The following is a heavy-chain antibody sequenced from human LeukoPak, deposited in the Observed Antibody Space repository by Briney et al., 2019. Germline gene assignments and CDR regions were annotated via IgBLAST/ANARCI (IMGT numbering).Heavy chain of an antibody. V-gene: IGHV3-30-3*01. CDR3: ARDGRPALDY. Sequence: GGSLRLSCAASGFTFSSYAMHWVRQAPGKGLEWVAVISYDGSNKYYADSVKGRFTISRDNSKNTLYLQMNSLRAEDTAVYYCARDGRPALDYWGQGTLVTVSS. CDR1: GFTFSSYA. J-gene: IGHJ4*02. CDR2: ISYDGSNK. D-gene: IGHD1-26*01.